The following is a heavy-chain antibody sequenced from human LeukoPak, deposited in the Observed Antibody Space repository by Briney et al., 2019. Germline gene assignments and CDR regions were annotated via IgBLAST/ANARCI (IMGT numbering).Heavy chain of an antibody. D-gene: IGHD1-26*01. CDR2: ISSSSSYI. J-gene: IGHJ4*03. CDR3: ARDGQWELPDFDY. CDR1: GFTFSSYS. V-gene: IGHV3-21*01. Sequence: PGGSLRLSCAASGFTFSSYSMNWVRQAPGKGLEWVSSISSSSSYIYYADSVKGRFTISRDNAKNSLYLQMNSLRAEDTAVYYCARDGQWELPDFDYWGQGTTVTVSS.